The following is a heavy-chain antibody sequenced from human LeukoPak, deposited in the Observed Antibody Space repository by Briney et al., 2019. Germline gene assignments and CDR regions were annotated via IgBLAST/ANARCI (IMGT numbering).Heavy chain of an antibody. V-gene: IGHV3-23*01. CDR3: AQGFSSGWYPY. Sequence: GGSLRLSCAVSGFSVSGFGMSWVRQAPGEGLEWISAISLNGETTWYADSVKGRFTISRDNSKNTLYLQLKSLRAEDTAVYYCAQGFSSGWYPYWGQGSLVSVSS. D-gene: IGHD6-19*01. CDR2: ISLNGETT. CDR1: GFSVSGFG. J-gene: IGHJ4*02.